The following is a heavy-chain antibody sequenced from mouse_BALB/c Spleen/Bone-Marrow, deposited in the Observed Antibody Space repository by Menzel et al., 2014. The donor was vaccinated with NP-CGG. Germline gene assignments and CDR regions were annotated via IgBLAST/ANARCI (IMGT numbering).Heavy chain of an antibody. J-gene: IGHJ3*01. CDR1: GYTFTSYW. Sequence: SVKMSCKASGYTFTSYWMHWVKQRPGQGLEWIGAIYPGNSDTSYNQKFKGKAKLTAVTSTSTAYMELSSLTNEDSAVYDCTRAIYYGYAWFAYWGQGTLVTVSA. CDR2: IYPGNSDT. V-gene: IGHV1-5*01. CDR3: TRAIYYGYAWFAY. D-gene: IGHD2-2*01.